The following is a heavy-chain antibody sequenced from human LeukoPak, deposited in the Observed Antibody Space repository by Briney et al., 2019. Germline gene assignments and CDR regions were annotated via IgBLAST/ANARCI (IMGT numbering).Heavy chain of an antibody. D-gene: IGHD3-22*01. Sequence: KPGGSLRLSCAASGFTFSSYSMNWVRQAPGKGLEWVSSISSSSSYIYYADSVKGRFTISRDNAKNSLYLQMNSLRAEDTAVYYCARSYYYDSSGYYGLFDYWGQGTLVTVSS. CDR3: ARSYYYDSSGYYGLFDY. CDR1: GFTFSSYS. V-gene: IGHV3-21*01. CDR2: ISSSSSYI. J-gene: IGHJ4*02.